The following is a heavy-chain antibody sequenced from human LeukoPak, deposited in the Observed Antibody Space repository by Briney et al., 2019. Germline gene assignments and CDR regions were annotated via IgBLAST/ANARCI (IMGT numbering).Heavy chain of an antibody. J-gene: IGHJ4*02. CDR3: AREVGYNFLFDY. D-gene: IGHD5-24*01. V-gene: IGHV6-1*01. CDR1: GYSVSSNSDA. Sequence: SQTLSRTCAISGYSVSSNSDAWNWIRQSPSRGLEWLGRTYYRSKWYNDYAVSVKSRITINPDTSKNQFSLQLNSVTPEDTAVYYCAREVGYNFLFDYWGQGTLVTVSS. CDR2: TYYRSKWYN.